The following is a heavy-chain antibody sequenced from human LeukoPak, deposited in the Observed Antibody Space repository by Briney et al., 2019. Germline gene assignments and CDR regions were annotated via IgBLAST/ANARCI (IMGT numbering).Heavy chain of an antibody. Sequence: PGGSLRLSCAASGFTFNRNAISWVRQAPGKGLEWVSMIGGSGDKTIYADSVKGRFTISRDNSKNMVHLQMNSLTGEDTALYYCVRRGDASSGWGDHDFWGQGALVTVSS. CDR3: VRRGDASSGWGDHDF. J-gene: IGHJ4*02. CDR1: GFTFNRNA. CDR2: IGGSGDKT. V-gene: IGHV3-23*01. D-gene: IGHD6-19*01.